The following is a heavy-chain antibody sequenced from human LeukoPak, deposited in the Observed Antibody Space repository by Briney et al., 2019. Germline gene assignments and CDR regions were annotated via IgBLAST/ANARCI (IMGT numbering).Heavy chain of an antibody. CDR3: ARSGRRVANIDY. V-gene: IGHV4-59*01. D-gene: IGHD5-12*01. Sequence: PSETLSLTCTVTGGSISSYYWSWIRQPPGKGLEWIGYIYSSGSTNYNPSLKSRVTISVDTSKNQFSLKLSSVTAADTAVYYCARSGRRVANIDYWGQGTLVTVSS. CDR2: IYSSGST. CDR1: GGSISSYY. J-gene: IGHJ4*02.